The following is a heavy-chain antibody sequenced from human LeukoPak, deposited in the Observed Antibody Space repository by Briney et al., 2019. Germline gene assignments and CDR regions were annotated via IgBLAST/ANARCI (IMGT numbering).Heavy chain of an antibody. D-gene: IGHD5-12*01. CDR3: ASEYSGYDDYFDY. Sequence: ASVKVSCKASGGTFSSYAISWVRQAPGQGLEWMGRIIPIFGTAKYAQKFQGRVTITTDESTSTAYMELSSLRSEDTAVYYCASEYSGYDDYFDYWGQGTLVTVSS. V-gene: IGHV1-69*05. J-gene: IGHJ4*02. CDR1: GGTFSSYA. CDR2: IIPIFGTA.